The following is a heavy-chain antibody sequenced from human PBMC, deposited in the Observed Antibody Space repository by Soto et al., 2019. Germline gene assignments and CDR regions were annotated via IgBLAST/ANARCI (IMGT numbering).Heavy chain of an antibody. J-gene: IGHJ5*02. D-gene: IGHD2-15*01. CDR1: GGSFSGYY. Sequence: QVQLQQWGAGLLKPSETLSLTCAVYGGSFSGYYWSWIRQPPGKGLEWIGEINHSGSTNYNPSLKTRVTISVDTSKIQFSLTLSSVTAADTAVYYCARRRWVVVVAATWFDPWGQGTLVTVSS. CDR2: INHSGST. CDR3: ARRRWVVVVAATWFDP. V-gene: IGHV4-34*01.